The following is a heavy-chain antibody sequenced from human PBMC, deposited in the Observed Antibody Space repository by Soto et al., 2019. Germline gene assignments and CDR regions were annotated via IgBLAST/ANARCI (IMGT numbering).Heavy chain of an antibody. V-gene: IGHV4-4*07. Sequence: SETLSLTCTVSGCPINNYYWSWIRQPAGKGLEWIGRIHASEGTKYNPSLKSRVTLSVDTSNNHLSLSLTSLTAADTAVYYCARALTSAAGLYFAHWRQGTLVTVSS. D-gene: IGHD6-25*01. J-gene: IGHJ4*02. CDR1: GCPINNYY. CDR3: ARALTSAAGLYFAH. CDR2: IHASEGT.